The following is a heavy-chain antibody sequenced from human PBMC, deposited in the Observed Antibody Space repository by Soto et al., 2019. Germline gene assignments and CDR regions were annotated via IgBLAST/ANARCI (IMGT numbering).Heavy chain of an antibody. J-gene: IGHJ5*02. CDR3: ARSSSWFNWFDP. V-gene: IGHV1-3*01. Sequence: GASVKVSCKASGYTFTSYAMHWVRQAPGQRLEWMGWINAGNGNTKYSQKFQGRVTITRDTSASTAYMELSSLRSEDTVVYYCARSSSWFNWFDPWGQGTLVTVSS. CDR2: INAGNGNT. CDR1: GYTFTSYA. D-gene: IGHD6-13*01.